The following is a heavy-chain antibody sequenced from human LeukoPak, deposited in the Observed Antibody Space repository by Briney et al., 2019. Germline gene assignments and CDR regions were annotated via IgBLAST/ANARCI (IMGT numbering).Heavy chain of an antibody. Sequence: GGSLRLSCAASGFTFSSYSMNWVRQAQGKGLEWVSSISSSSSYIYYADSVKGRFTIARDNAKNSLYLQMNSLRAEDTAVYYCARGGHYYDSSGYYHSPYGMDVWGQGTTVTVSS. V-gene: IGHV3-21*01. D-gene: IGHD3-22*01. J-gene: IGHJ6*02. CDR1: GFTFSSYS. CDR2: ISSSSSYI. CDR3: ARGGHYYDSSGYYHSPYGMDV.